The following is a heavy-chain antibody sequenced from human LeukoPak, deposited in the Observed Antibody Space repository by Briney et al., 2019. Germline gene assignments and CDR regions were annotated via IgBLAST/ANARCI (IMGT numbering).Heavy chain of an antibody. CDR3: VRGYYKRGNAFDI. J-gene: IGHJ3*02. V-gene: IGHV1-24*01. Sequence: ASVKVSCKVSGYTLTELSTHWVRQAPGKGLEWMGGFDPEDGETIYAQKFQGRVTMTEDTSTDTAYMELSSLRSEDTAVYYCVRGYYKRGNAFDIWGQGTMVTVSS. CDR1: GYTLTELS. CDR2: FDPEDGET. D-gene: IGHD3-9*01.